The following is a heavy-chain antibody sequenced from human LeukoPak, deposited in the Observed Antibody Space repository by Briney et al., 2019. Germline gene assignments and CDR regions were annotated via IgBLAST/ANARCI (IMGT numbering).Heavy chain of an antibody. V-gene: IGHV3-48*03. D-gene: IGHD1-1*01. Sequence: GGSLRLSCAASGFTFSSYEMHWVRQAPGRGLEWVSYISRGAGTFSYADSVKGRFTISRDNAKNSLHLQMNSLRAEDTAVYYCVREGNCYFEYWGQGTLVTVSS. CDR1: GFTFSSYE. CDR2: ISRGAGTF. CDR3: VREGNCYFEY. J-gene: IGHJ4*02.